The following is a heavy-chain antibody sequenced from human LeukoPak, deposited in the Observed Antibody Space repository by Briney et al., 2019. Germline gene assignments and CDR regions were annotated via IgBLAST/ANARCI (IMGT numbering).Heavy chain of an antibody. D-gene: IGHD3-3*01. CDR1: GASISSYY. J-gene: IGHJ4*02. Sequence: SETLSLTCTVSGASISSYYWSRIRQSAGKGLEWIGRIYTSGSTNYNPSLKSRVTMSVDTSKNQFSLKLSSVTAADTAVYYCARGPGSGYPYYFDYWGQGTLVTVSS. CDR2: IYTSGST. CDR3: ARGPGSGYPYYFDY. V-gene: IGHV4-4*07.